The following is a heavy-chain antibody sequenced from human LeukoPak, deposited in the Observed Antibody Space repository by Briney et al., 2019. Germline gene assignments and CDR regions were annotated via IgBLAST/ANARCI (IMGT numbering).Heavy chain of an antibody. CDR2: INHSGST. CDR3: ARDPDP. V-gene: IGHV4-34*01. J-gene: IGHJ5*02. Sequence: SETLSLTCAVYGGSFSGYYWSWIRQPPGKGLEWIGKINHSGSTNYNPSLKSRVTISVDTSKNQFSLKLSSVTAADTAVYYCARDPDPWGQGTLVTVSS. CDR1: GGSFSGYY.